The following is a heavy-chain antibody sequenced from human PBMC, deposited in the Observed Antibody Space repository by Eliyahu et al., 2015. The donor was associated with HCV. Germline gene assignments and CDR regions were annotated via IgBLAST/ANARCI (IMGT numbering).Heavy chain of an antibody. Sequence: QVQLVESGGGVVQPGRSLRLSCAAXGFXFSXCGMHWVRQAPGKGLEWVAVIWYDGSNKYYADSVKGRFTISRDTSKNTLYLQMNSLRAEDTAFYYCARGRPLITMVRGVFDYWGQGALVTVSS. V-gene: IGHV3-33*01. CDR3: ARGRPLITMVRGVFDY. CDR1: GFXFSXCG. D-gene: IGHD3-10*01. J-gene: IGHJ4*02. CDR2: IWYDGSNK.